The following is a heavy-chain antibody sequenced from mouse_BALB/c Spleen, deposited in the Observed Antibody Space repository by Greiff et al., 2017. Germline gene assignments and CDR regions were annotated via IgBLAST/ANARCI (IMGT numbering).Heavy chain of an antibody. J-gene: IGHJ2*01. CDR1: GSTFTDYY. D-gene: IGHD1-2*01. Sequence: VKLMESGGGLVPPGGSLRLSCATSGSTFTDYYMSWVRQPPGQALEWLGFIRNKANGYTTEYSASVKGPFTISRDNSQSILSLQMNTLRADDSATYYSARSITTGHLDYWGQGTTLTVSS. CDR3: ARSITTGHLDY. V-gene: IGHV7-3*02. CDR2: IRNKANGYTT.